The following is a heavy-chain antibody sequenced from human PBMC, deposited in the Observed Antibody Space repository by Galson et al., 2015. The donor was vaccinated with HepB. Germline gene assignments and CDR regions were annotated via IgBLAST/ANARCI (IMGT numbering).Heavy chain of an antibody. CDR1: GFPFSSSP. D-gene: IGHD3-3*01. CDR2: ISSDERNK. J-gene: IGHJ4*02. CDR3: ARGLSVNYDFWSGYLDF. V-gene: IGHV3-30*04. Sequence: SLRLSCAASGFPFSSSPMHWVRQAPGEGLEWVAVISSDERNKFYSDSVKGRFTISRDNSKNTLYLKMNNLRPDDTAVYYCARGLSVNYDFWSGYLDFWGQGTLVTVSS.